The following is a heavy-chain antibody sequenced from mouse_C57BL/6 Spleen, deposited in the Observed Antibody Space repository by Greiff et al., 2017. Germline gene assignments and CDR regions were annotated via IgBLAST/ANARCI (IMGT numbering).Heavy chain of an antibody. J-gene: IGHJ1*03. D-gene: IGHD1-1*01. Sequence: VQLQQSGPELVKPGASVKISCKASGYSFTDYNMNWVKQSNGKSLEWIGVINPKYGTTSYNQKFKGKATLTVDQSSSTAYMQRNSLTSEDSAVYYCARSRYGSSGGYFDVWGTGTTVTVSS. CDR3: ARSRYGSSGGYFDV. CDR2: INPKYGTT. V-gene: IGHV1-39*01. CDR1: GYSFTDYN.